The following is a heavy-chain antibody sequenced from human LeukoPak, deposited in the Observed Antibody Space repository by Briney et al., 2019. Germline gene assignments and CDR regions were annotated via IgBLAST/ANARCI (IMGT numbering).Heavy chain of an antibody. CDR2: INPNSGGT. V-gene: IGHV1-2*02. CDR3: ARAWASWSGPPYYYYYMDV. J-gene: IGHJ6*03. Sequence: ASVTVSCKASGYTFTGYYMHWVRQAPGQGLEWRGWINPNSGGTNYAQKFQGRVTMTRDTSISTAYMELSRLRSDDTAVYFCARAWASWSGPPYYYYYMDVWGKGTPVTVSS. D-gene: IGHD3-3*01. CDR1: GYTFTGYY.